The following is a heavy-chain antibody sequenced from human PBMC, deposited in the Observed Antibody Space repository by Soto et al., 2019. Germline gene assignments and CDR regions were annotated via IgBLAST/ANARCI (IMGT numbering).Heavy chain of an antibody. CDR2: ISYDGSNK. V-gene: IGHV3-30-3*01. Sequence: QVQLVESGGGVVQPGRSLRLSCAASGFTFSSYAMHWVRQAPGKGLEWVAVISYDGSNKYYADSVKGRFTISRDNSKNPLYLQMNSLRAEDTDVYYCARDEIRFSWAYGMDVWGQGTTVTVSS. J-gene: IGHJ6*02. CDR1: GFTFSSYA. CDR3: ARDEIRFSWAYGMDV. D-gene: IGHD3-3*01.